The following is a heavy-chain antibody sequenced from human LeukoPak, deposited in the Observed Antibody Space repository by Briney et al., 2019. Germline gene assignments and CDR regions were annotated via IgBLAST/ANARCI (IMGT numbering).Heavy chain of an antibody. J-gene: IGHJ6*02. CDR2: IWYDGSNK. CDR1: GFTFSSYG. D-gene: IGHD2-21*02. V-gene: IGHV3-33*01. CDR3: ARDLVVTAIHYYYYYGMDV. Sequence: GGSLRLSCAASGFTFSSYGMHWVRQAPGKGLEWVAVIWYDGSNKYYADSVKGRFTISIDNSKNTLYLQMNSLRAEDTAVYYCARDLVVTAIHYYYYYGMDVWGQGTTVTVSS.